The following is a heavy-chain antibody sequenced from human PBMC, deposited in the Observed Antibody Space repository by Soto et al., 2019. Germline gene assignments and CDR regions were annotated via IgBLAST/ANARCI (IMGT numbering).Heavy chain of an antibody. J-gene: IGHJ4*02. CDR2: INPNSGGT. D-gene: IGHD5-12*01. Sequence: QVQLVQSGAEVKKPGASVKVSCKASGYTFTGYYMHWVRQAPGQGLEWMGWINPNSGGTNYAQKCQGRVTMTRDTSISTAYMELSRLRSDDTAVYYCARGWGRDGYNFYDYWGQGTLVTVSS. V-gene: IGHV1-2*02. CDR3: ARGWGRDGYNFYDY. CDR1: GYTFTGYY.